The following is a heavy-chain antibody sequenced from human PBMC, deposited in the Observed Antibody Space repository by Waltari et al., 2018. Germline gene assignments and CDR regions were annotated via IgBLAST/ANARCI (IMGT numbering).Heavy chain of an antibody. V-gene: IGHV4-39*01. CDR1: GGSISSSSYY. D-gene: IGHD3-3*01. J-gene: IGHJ3*02. CDR3: ARVETDAFDI. Sequence: QLQLQESGPGLVKPSETLSLTCTVSGGSISSSSYYWGWIRQPPGKGLVWIGSIYYSGSTYYNPSLMSRVTISVDTSKNQFSLKLSSVTAADTAVYYCARVETDAFDIWGQGTMVTVSS. CDR2: IYYSGST.